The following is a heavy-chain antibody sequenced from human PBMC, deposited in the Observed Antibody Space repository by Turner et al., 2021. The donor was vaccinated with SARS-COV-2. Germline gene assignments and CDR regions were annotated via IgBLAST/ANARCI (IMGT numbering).Heavy chain of an antibody. V-gene: IGHV3-49*03. CDR2: IRSKGYGGTK. CDR1: GFTFGDYA. Sequence: EVQLVESGGGLVQPGRSLRLSCTASGFTFGDYAISWFRQAPGKGLEWVGFIRSKGYGGTKEYAASGKGRITISRDESKSIPYLQMDSLKTEDKAVYYCNTDSSGYYGEGGDYWGQGTLVTVSS. D-gene: IGHD3-22*01. J-gene: IGHJ4*02. CDR3: NTDSSGYYGEGGDY.